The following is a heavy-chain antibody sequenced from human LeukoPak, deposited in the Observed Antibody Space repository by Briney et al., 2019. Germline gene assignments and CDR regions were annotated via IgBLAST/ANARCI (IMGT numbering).Heavy chain of an antibody. CDR1: GYTFAIYG. J-gene: IGHJ5*02. D-gene: IGHD2-21*02. CDR3: ARDYCTRGGDCYKEDLFDP. CDR2: ISPYDGDT. Sequence: ASVKVSCKASGYTFAIYGISWLRQAPGQGLEWMAWISPYDGDTNYAQNFEGRVTMTTETSTSTTYMELRSLRSDETAIYYCARDYCTRGGDCYKEDLFDPWGQGTLVTVSS. V-gene: IGHV1-18*01.